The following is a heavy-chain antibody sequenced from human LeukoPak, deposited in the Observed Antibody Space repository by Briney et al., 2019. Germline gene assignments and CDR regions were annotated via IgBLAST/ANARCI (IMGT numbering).Heavy chain of an antibody. D-gene: IGHD3-9*01. V-gene: IGHV4-39*01. CDR1: GGSTSSTTYY. CDR3: ARVYFDWSTLNFNFDY. CDR2: IYYSGST. J-gene: IGHJ4*02. Sequence: SETLSLTCTVSGGSTSSTTYYWGWIRQPPGKDLEWIGSIYYSGSTYYNPSLKSRVTISVDTSKNQFSLKLRSVTAADTAVYYCARVYFDWSTLNFNFDYWGQGTLVTVSS.